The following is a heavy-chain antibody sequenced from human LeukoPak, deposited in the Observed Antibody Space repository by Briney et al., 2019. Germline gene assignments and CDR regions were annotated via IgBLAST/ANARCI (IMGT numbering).Heavy chain of an antibody. J-gene: IGHJ4*02. D-gene: IGHD3-22*01. CDR2: IYHSGST. CDR1: GYSISSGYY. V-gene: IGHV4-38-2*02. CDR3: ARSTMIVVVT. Sequence: KPSETLSLTCTVSGYSISSGYYWGWIRQPPGKGLEWIGSIYHSGSTYYNPSLKSRVTISVDRSKNQFSLKLSSVTAADTAVYYCARSTMIVVVTWGQGTLVTVSS.